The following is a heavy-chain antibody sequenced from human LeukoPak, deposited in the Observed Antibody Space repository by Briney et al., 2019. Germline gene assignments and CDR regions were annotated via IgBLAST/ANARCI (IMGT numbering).Heavy chain of an antibody. Sequence: SGGSLRLSCAASGFTFSGYWMHWVRHAPGKGLVWVSRINSDGSSTSYADSVKGRFTISRDEAKRTVFLQMNSLRVEDTAVYYCARGFYSSSAPDYWGQGTLVTVSS. D-gene: IGHD6-6*01. J-gene: IGHJ4*02. CDR2: INSDGSST. CDR1: GFTFSGYW. V-gene: IGHV3-74*01. CDR3: ARGFYSSSAPDY.